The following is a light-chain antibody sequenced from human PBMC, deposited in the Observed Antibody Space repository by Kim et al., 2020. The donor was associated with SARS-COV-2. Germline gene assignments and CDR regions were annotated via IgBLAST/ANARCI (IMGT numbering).Light chain of an antibody. V-gene: IGLV3-21*04. CDR2: YDS. CDR3: QVWNSSSDNRV. J-gene: IGLJ3*02. Sequence: APGKTARITCGGNNSGSKSVHWYQQKPGQAPVLVIYYDSDRPSGIPERFSGSNSGNTATLTISRVEAGDEADYYCQVWNSSSDNRVFGGGTQLSVL. CDR1: NSGSKS.